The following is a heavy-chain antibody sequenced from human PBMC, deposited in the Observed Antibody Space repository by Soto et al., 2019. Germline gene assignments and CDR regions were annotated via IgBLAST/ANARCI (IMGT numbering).Heavy chain of an antibody. CDR3: ARQVVAATPGHYYYGMDV. CDR1: GYSFTSYW. CDR2: IYPGDSDT. J-gene: IGHJ6*02. V-gene: IGHV5-51*01. D-gene: IGHD2-15*01. Sequence: PGESLKISCKGSGYSFTSYWIGWVRQMSGKGLEWMGIIYPGDSDTRYSPSFQGQVTISADKSISTAYLQWSSLKASDTAMYYCARQVVAATPGHYYYGMDVWGQGTTVTVSS.